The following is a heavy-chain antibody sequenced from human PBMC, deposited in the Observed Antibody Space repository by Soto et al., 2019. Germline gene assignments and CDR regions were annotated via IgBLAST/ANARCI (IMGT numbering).Heavy chain of an antibody. CDR2: IYYSGNT. Sequence: SETLSLTCTVSGGSLSSSGYYWGWIRQPPGKGLEYIGSIYYSGNTYYNPALKSRVTISVDTSKDQFSLKLSSVTAADTAVYFCARGSYDSSTYYYEPLDSWGQGTLVTVSS. CDR1: GGSLSSSGYY. J-gene: IGHJ4*02. D-gene: IGHD3-22*01. CDR3: ARGSYDSSTYYYEPLDS. V-gene: IGHV4-39*07.